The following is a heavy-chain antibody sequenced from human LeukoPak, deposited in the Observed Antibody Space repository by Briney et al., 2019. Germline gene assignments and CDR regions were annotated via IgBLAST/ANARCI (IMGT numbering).Heavy chain of an antibody. D-gene: IGHD2-2*01. CDR3: AIRFYCSSTSCQGVFDY. V-gene: IGHV4-39*01. CDR2: IYYSGST. J-gene: IGHJ4*02. CDR1: GGSISSSSYY. Sequence: PSETLSLTCTVSGGSISSSSYYWGWIRQPPGKGLEWIGSIYYSGSTYYNPSPKSRVTISVETSKNPFSLKLSSETAADTAVYYCAIRFYCSSTSCQGVFDYWGQGTLVTVSS.